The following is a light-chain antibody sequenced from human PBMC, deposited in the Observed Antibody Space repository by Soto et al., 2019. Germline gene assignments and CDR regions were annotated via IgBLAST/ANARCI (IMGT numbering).Light chain of an antibody. CDR3: CSYVGSSTFGVV. J-gene: IGLJ2*01. Sequence: QSALTQPASVSGSPGQSITISCTGSSRDVGNYNVVSWYQQYPGKAPKLMIYEGSKRPSGVSNRFSGSKSGNTASLTISGLQAEDEADYYCCSYVGSSTFGVVFGGGIKLTVL. CDR2: EGS. CDR1: SRDVGNYNV. V-gene: IGLV2-23*03.